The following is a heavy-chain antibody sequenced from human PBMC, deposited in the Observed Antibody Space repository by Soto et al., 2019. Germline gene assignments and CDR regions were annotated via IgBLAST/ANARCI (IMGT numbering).Heavy chain of an antibody. CDR2: ISGSGGST. CDR1: GFTFSSYA. CDR3: AGYYSRRLPGFDP. V-gene: IGHV3-23*01. J-gene: IGHJ5*02. Sequence: SGGSLRLSCAASGFTFSSYAMSWVRQAPGKGLEWVSAISGSGGSTYYADSVKGRFTISRDNSKNTLYLQMNSQRAEDTAVYYCAGYYSRRLPGFDPWGQGTLVTVSS. D-gene: IGHD2-8*01.